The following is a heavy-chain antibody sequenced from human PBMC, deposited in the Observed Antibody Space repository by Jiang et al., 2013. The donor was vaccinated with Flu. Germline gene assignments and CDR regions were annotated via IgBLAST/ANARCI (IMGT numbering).Heavy chain of an antibody. CDR1: GGSISSYY. V-gene: IGHV4-59*01. CDR2: IYYSGST. D-gene: IGHD6-19*01. CDR3: ARESRSSGWYYNYYYYGMDV. Sequence: LLKPSETLSLTCTVSGGSISSYYWSWIRQPPGKGLEWIGYIYYSGSTNYNPSLKSRVTISVDTSKNQFSLKLSSVTAADTAVYYCARESRSSGWYYNYYYYGMDVWGKGTTVTVSS. J-gene: IGHJ6*04.